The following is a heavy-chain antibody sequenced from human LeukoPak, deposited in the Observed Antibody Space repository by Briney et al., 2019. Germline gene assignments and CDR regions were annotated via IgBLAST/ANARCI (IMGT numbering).Heavy chain of an antibody. CDR1: GFTFSSYG. D-gene: IGHD2-8*01. CDR3: ARDLYGVYYYYYGMDV. V-gene: IGHV3-33*01. Sequence: GGSLRLSCAASGFTFSSYGMHRVRQAPGKGLEWVAVIWYDGSNKYYADSVKGRFTISRDNSKNTLYLQMNSLRAEDTAVYYCARDLYGVYYYYYGMDVWGQGTTVTVSS. J-gene: IGHJ6*02. CDR2: IWYDGSNK.